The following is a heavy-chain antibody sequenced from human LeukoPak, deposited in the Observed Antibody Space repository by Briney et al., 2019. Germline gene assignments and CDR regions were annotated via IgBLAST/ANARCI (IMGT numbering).Heavy chain of an antibody. J-gene: IGHJ4*02. V-gene: IGHV3-15*07. CDR1: GFTFSNAW. Sequence: GGSLRLSCAASGFTFSNAWMNWVRQAPGKGLEWVGRIKSKTDGGTTDYAAPVKGRFTISRDDSKNTLSLQMNSLKTEDTAVYYCASTIGRWRFDYWGQGTLVTVSS. CDR3: ASTIGRWRFDY. D-gene: IGHD3-3*01. CDR2: IKSKTDGGTT.